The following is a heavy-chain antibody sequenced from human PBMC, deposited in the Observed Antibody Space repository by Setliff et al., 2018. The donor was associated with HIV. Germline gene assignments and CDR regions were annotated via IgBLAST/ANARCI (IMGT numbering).Heavy chain of an antibody. Sequence: SETLSLTCTVSGGSISNDYWHWIRQSPGRGLEWIGYIYYTGSTNYNPPLKSRVAMSVDSSNHQFSLKLTSVTPADTAIYYCAREDGSNSHDTFEIWGQGILVTVSS. D-gene: IGHD1-1*01. CDR1: GGSISNDY. CDR3: AREDGSNSHDTFEI. J-gene: IGHJ3*02. CDR2: IYYTGST. V-gene: IGHV4-59*01.